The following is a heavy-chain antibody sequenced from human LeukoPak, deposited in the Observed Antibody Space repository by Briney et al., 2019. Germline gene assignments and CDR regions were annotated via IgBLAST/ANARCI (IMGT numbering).Heavy chain of an antibody. D-gene: IGHD1-1*01. J-gene: IGHJ4*02. V-gene: IGHV3-43*02. CDR2: ISGDGGTT. CDR3: AKVHTTTWVRLSFGC. Sequence: PGGSLRLSCAASGFTFDDYAMHWVRQAPGKGLEWVSLISGDGGTTYYADSVKGRFTISRDNSKNSLYLQMNSLRTEDTALYFCAKVHTTTWVRLSFGCWGQGTLVTVSS. CDR1: GFTFDDYA.